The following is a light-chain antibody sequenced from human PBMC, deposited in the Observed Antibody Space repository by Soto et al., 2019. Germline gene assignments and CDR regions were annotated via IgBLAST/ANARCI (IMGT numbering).Light chain of an antibody. CDR1: TSNIAGNT. CDR3: ATWDDSLNAAV. J-gene: IGLJ7*01. CDR2: IDD. Sequence: QSALTQPPSLSGTPGQRVTISCSGSTSNIAGNTVHWYQHLPETAPKLLIYIDDQRPSGVPDRFSGSKSGTSASLAISGLQSEGEADYYCATWDDSLNAAVFGGGTQLTVL. V-gene: IGLV1-44*01.